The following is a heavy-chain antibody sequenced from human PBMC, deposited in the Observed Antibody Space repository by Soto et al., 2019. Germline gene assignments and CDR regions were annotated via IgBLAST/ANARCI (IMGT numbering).Heavy chain of an antibody. CDR3: TTDSYSTMIIVRFAY. Sequence: EVQLVESGGGLVKPGGSLRLSCAASGFSFSNAWINWVRQAPGKGLEWVGRIKSKADGGTTDFAAAVKGRFVISRDDSNALVSMEMNSLKTEDTGIYSCTTDSYSTMIIVRFAYWGHGTLVTVSS. CDR1: GFSFSNAW. D-gene: IGHD6-13*01. CDR2: IKSKADGGTT. V-gene: IGHV3-15*07. J-gene: IGHJ4*01.